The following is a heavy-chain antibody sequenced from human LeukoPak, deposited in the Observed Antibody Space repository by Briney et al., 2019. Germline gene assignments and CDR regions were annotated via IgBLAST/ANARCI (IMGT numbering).Heavy chain of an antibody. CDR3: AKDRSSGWYFFQH. CDR2: ISYDGSNK. Sequence: GGSLRLSCAASGFTFSSYGMHWVRQAPGKGLEWVAVISYDGSNKYYADSVKGRFTISRDNSKNTLYLQMNSLRPEDTAVYYCAKDRSSGWYFFQHWGQGTLVRVSS. V-gene: IGHV3-30*18. D-gene: IGHD6-19*01. CDR1: GFTFSSYG. J-gene: IGHJ1*01.